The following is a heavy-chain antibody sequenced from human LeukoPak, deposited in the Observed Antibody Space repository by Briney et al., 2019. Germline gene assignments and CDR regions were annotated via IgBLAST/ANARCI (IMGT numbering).Heavy chain of an antibody. CDR3: ARSATLTTNNSDGMDV. CDR1: GGTFSSYA. CDR2: IIPIFGTA. J-gene: IGHJ6*02. D-gene: IGHD1/OR15-1a*01. Sequence: SVKVSCKASGGTFSSYAISWVRQAPGQGLEWMGGIIPIFGTANYAQKFQGRVTITADESTSTAYMELSSLRSEDTAVYYCARSATLTTNNSDGMDVGGQGTTVTVSS. V-gene: IGHV1-69*13.